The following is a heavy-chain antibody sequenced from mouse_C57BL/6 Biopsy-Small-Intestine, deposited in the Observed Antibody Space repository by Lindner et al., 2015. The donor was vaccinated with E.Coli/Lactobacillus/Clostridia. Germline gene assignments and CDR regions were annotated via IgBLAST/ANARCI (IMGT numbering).Heavy chain of an antibody. D-gene: IGHD1-1*02. CDR2: INPNSGVT. J-gene: IGHJ4*01. CDR3: ARAGYNYGQPDY. Sequence: SVKVSCKASGYTFTGYYIHWVRQAPGQGLEWMGRINPNSGVTNYSQKFQGRVTMTRDTSNSTAYMELNSLRSDDTAVYFCARAGYNYGQPDYWGQGTLVTVSS. CDR1: GYTFTGYY. V-gene: IGHV1-84*02.